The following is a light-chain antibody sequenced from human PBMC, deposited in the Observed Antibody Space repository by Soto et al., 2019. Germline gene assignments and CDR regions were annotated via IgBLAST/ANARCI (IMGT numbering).Light chain of an antibody. CDR1: SRDVGVFDS. V-gene: IGLV2-14*03. Sequence: QRVRTQPASGSGAPGQSITISCIRTSRDVGVFDSVSWFQQHPGKVPKLLIYDVINRPSGVSYRFSGSRSGNTASLTISGLQAEDEADYSCNSSIPSGPPNYVFGTGTKVPVL. CDR3: NSSIPSGPPNYV. CDR2: DVI. J-gene: IGLJ1*01.